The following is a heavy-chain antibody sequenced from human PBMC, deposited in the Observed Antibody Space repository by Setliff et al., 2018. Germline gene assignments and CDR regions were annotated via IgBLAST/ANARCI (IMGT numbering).Heavy chain of an antibody. J-gene: IGHJ5*02. CDR3: ARASHSYGSPNWFDP. Sequence: TLSLTCNVSGDFISSGGYTWNWIRQHPEMGLEWIGYIFYNGNTFYNPSLQSRVTISVDTSKNQFSLKLTSLNAADSAVYYCARASHSYGSPNWFDPLGPGTLVTVSS. CDR2: IFYNGNT. CDR1: GDFISSGGYT. D-gene: IGHD3-22*01. V-gene: IGHV4-31*03.